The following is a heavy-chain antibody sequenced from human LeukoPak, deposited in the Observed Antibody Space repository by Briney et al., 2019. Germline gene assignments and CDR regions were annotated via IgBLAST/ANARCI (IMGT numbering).Heavy chain of an antibody. CDR3: ARGGVTCSLFDL. CDR2: ISADTGDT. D-gene: IGHD3-10*01. Sequence: GASVKVSCKASGYPFASYGISWVRQAPGQGLEWMGWISADTGDTNYAQKLQGRVTMTADTSTSTAYMELRSLGSDDTAVYYCARGGVTCSLFDLWGQGTLVTVSS. CDR1: GYPFASYG. J-gene: IGHJ4*02. V-gene: IGHV1-18*01.